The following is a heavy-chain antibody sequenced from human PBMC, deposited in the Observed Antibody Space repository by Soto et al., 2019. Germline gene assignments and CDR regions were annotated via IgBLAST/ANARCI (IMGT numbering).Heavy chain of an antibody. CDR2: IYHSGST. CDR1: GYSISSDNY. D-gene: IGHD1-7*01. J-gene: IGHJ4*02. Sequence: PSETLSVTCAVSGYSISSDNYWGWIRQPPGKGLEWIGSIYHSGSTYYNPSLKSRVTISVATSKNQFSLKLSSVTAADTAVYYCARDERYNLNYSPKLYYFDYWGQGTLVTVSS. V-gene: IGHV4-38-2*02. CDR3: ARDERYNLNYSPKLYYFDY.